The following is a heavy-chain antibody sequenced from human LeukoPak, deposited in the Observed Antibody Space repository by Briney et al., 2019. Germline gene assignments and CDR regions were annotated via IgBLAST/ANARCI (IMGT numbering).Heavy chain of an antibody. CDR2: IYPGDSDT. CDR3: ARQGGCSSTSCYSNWFDP. D-gene: IGHD2-2*01. J-gene: IGHJ5*02. CDR1: GYSFTSYW. V-gene: IGHV5-51*01. Sequence: GKSLKISCKGSGYSFTSYWIGWVRQMPGKGLEWMGIIYPGDSDTRYSPSFQGQVTISADKSISTAYLQWSSLKASDTAMYYCARQGGCSSTSCYSNWFDPWGQGTLVTVSS.